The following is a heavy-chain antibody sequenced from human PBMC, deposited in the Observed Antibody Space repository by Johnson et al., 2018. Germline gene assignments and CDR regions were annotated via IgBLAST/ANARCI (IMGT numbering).Heavy chain of an antibody. CDR3: ARDGERGLVPFYAFYI. D-gene: IGHD2-21*01. CDR1: GYTFTSYY. CDR2: INPSGGGT. J-gene: IGHJ3*02. Sequence: VQLLESGAEVKKPGASVKVSCKASGYTFTSYYMHWVRQAPGQGLEWMGIINPSGGGTSSAQKSKGRVPMTRDTSASTVYMGRRSLRHEDTAVYYCARDGERGLVPFYAFYIWGKGTMVTVSS. V-gene: IGHV1-46*01.